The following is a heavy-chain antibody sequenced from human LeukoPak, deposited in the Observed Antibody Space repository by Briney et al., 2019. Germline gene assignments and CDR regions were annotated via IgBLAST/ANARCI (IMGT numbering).Heavy chain of an antibody. D-gene: IGHD2-2*02. V-gene: IGHV3-7*01. CDR1: VFTPSIYS. Sequence: RRSLRLSCAPSVFTPSIYSTSWGRQGPGKGLEWVANIKQEGSEKYYADSVKGRSTISRDNPKNSLYLQMNSLRAEDTAVYCCRGSCYKCHEAFDIWGKGTMVTVSS. CDR3: RGSCYKCHEAFDI. J-gene: IGHJ3*02. CDR2: IKQEGSEK.